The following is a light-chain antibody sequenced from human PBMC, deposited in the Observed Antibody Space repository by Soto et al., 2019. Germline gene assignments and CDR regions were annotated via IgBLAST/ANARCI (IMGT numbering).Light chain of an antibody. V-gene: IGKV3-11*01. CDR1: QSISSY. CDR3: QQRNSWPLT. Sequence: EIVLTQSPATLSLSPGERATLSCRASQSISSYLAWYQQKPGQAPRLLICDASYRATGIPARFSGSGSGTDFPLTISSLEPEDFAVYYCQQRNSWPLTFGGGTNVEIK. CDR2: DAS. J-gene: IGKJ4*01.